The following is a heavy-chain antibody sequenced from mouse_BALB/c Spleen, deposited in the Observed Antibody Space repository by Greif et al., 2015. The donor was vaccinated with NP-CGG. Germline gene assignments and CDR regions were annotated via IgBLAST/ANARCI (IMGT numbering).Heavy chain of an antibody. J-gene: IGHJ3*01. Sequence: EVHLVESGGGLVQPGGSLRLSCATSGFTFTDYYMSWVRQPPGKALEWLGSIRNKANGYTTEYSASVKGRFTISRDNSQSILYLQMNTLRAEDSATYYCARDTGTFAYWGQGTLVTVSA. CDR2: IRNKANGYTT. CDR3: ARDTGTFAY. CDR1: GFTFTDYY. V-gene: IGHV7-3*02. D-gene: IGHD4-1*01.